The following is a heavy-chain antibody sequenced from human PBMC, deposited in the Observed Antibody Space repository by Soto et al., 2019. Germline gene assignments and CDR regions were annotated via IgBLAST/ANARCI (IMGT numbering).Heavy chain of an antibody. CDR1: RDTFSSYA. CDR2: IIPMLDAT. D-gene: IGHD2-15*01. J-gene: IGHJ6*02. CDR3: AIDWAVVVDATPHYCDGLDI. V-gene: IGHV1-69*06. Sequence: QVQLVQSGAEVKKPGSSVKVSCKASRDTFSSYAISWVRQAPGQGLEWMGGIIPMLDATYYAQKFQGRVTITEKTSRTTAYVARSWLKSEDTAVYCCAIDWAVVVDATPHYCDGLDIWRPGSAITASS.